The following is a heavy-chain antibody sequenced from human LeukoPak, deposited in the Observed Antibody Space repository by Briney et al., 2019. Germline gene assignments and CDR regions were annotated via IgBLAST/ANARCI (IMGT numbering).Heavy chain of an antibody. CDR2: IIPIFGTA. V-gene: IGHV1-69*06. Sequence: SVKVSCKASGYTFTSYDINWVRQAPGQGLEWMGGIIPIFGTANYAQKFQGRVTITADKSTSTAYMELSSLRSEDTAVYYCARGVSVAAYYYYYYMDVWGKGTTVTVSS. D-gene: IGHD6-19*01. CDR1: GYTFTSYD. CDR3: ARGVSVAAYYYYYYMDV. J-gene: IGHJ6*03.